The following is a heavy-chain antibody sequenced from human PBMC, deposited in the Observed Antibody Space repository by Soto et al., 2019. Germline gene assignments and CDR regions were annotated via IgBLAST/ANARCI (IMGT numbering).Heavy chain of an antibody. Sequence: QFTLKESGPTLVKPTQTLTLTCTFSGFSLTTGGVGVGWIRQPPGSSLEWLAVICWNEDRRRSPSLENRLTITKDTSKNQVVLTMTNMDPVATATYYCIYRRASWDYHGVDVWGQGTPVTVSS. CDR2: ICWNEDR. V-gene: IGHV2-5*01. CDR1: GFSLTTGGVG. D-gene: IGHD2-21*01. J-gene: IGHJ6*02. CDR3: IYRRASWDYHGVDV.